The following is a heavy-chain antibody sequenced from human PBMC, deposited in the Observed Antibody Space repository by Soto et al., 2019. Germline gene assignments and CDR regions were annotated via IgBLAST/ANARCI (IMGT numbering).Heavy chain of an antibody. J-gene: IGHJ6*04. D-gene: IGHD6-19*01. CDR3: AKDIESTGCYFCLDI. V-gene: IGHV3-9*01. Sequence: GGSLRLSCGASGFTFDDHAMHWFRLGPGKGLEWVSGISWNSGTIVYAESVKGRFTISRDNTKNSLYLQMYSTRREDTALYCCAKDIESTGCYFCLDIWGKGTTVTVSS. CDR2: ISWNSGTI. CDR1: GFTFDDHA.